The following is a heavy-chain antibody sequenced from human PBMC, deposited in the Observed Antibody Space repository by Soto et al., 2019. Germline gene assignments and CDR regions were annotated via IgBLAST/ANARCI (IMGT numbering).Heavy chain of an antibody. Sequence: ASVKVSCKASGYTFTSYDINWVRQATGQGLEWMGWMNPNSGNTGYAQKFQGRVTMTRNTSISTAYMELSSLRSEDAAVYYCARYPPPYSSSPVLDFEYWGQGTLVTVSS. CDR2: MNPNSGNT. CDR1: GYTFTSYD. J-gene: IGHJ4*02. D-gene: IGHD6-6*01. CDR3: ARYPPPYSSSPVLDFEY. V-gene: IGHV1-8*01.